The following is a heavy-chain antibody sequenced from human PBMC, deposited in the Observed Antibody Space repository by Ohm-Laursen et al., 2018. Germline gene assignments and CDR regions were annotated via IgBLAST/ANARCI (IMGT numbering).Heavy chain of an antibody. CDR1: GGSFTGHY. J-gene: IGHJ1*01. CDR3: ARGSNEYGGLYFPH. D-gene: IGHD4-23*01. CDR2: ISYTGYT. V-gene: IGHV4-59*11. Sequence: TLSLTCAVYGGSFTGHYWSWIRQPPGKGLEWIGHISYTGYTSYKSSLKSRVTISLDTSRKHFSLRLTSLAAADTAVYYCARGSNEYGGLYFPHWGQGTLVTVSS.